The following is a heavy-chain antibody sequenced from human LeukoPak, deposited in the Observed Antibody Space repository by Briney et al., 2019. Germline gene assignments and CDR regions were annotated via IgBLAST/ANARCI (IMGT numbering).Heavy chain of an antibody. J-gene: IGHJ3*02. CDR1: GGSISNSY. Sequence: PSETLSLTCTVSGGSISNSYWSWIRQPAGKGLEWIGRIYTSGTTNYNPSLKSRVTMSVDTSKTQFSLKLSSVTAADTAVYYCARDASTYYYDSSGYAFDIWGQGTMVTVSS. V-gene: IGHV4-4*07. D-gene: IGHD3-22*01. CDR3: ARDASTYYYDSSGYAFDI. CDR2: IYTSGTT.